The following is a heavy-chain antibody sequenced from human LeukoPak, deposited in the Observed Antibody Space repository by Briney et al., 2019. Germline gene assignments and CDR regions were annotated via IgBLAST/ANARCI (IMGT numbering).Heavy chain of an antibody. V-gene: IGHV1-18*01. CDR2: ISAYNGNT. D-gene: IGHD4-23*01. Sequence: ASVKVSCKASGYTFTSYGISWVRQAPGQGLEWMGWISAYNGNTNYAQKLQGRVTMTTDTSTSTAYMELRSLRSEDTAVYYCARLYGGNSIYYFDYWGQGTLVTVSS. CDR3: ARLYGGNSIYYFDY. CDR1: GYTFTSYG. J-gene: IGHJ4*02.